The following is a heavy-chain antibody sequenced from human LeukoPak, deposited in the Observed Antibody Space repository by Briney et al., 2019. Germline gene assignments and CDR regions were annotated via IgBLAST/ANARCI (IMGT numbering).Heavy chain of an antibody. J-gene: IGHJ4*01. CDR2: ISNDGDNK. Sequence: GRSLRLSCAASGFIFSSYGMYWVRQAPGKGLEWVAVISNDGDNKEYADSVKGRFTISRDNSKNTLYLQMNSLRAEDTAVYYCAKDRLGALYYYDSSGYYRFDYWGQGTLVTVSS. CDR3: AKDRLGALYYYDSSGYYRFDY. CDR1: GFIFSSYG. D-gene: IGHD3-22*01. V-gene: IGHV3-30*18.